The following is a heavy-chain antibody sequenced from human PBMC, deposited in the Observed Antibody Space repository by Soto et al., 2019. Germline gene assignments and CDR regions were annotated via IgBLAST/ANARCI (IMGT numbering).Heavy chain of an antibody. D-gene: IGHD4-4*01. J-gene: IGHJ5*02. Sequence: SETLSLTCTVSGGSISSYYWSWIRQPPGKGLEWIGYIYYSGSTNYNPSLKSRVTISVDTSKNQFSLKLSSVTAADTAVYYCASTPYSNPEINWFDPWGQGTLVTVSS. CDR3: ASTPYSNPEINWFDP. V-gene: IGHV4-59*01. CDR1: GGSISSYY. CDR2: IYYSGST.